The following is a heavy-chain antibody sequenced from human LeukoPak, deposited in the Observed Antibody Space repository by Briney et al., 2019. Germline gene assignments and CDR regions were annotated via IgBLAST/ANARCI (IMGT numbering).Heavy chain of an antibody. Sequence: GGSLRLSCVTSGFTFSSYGMHWVRQVPGKGLEWVAVISYDAKSNYHVDSVKGRFTISRDNAKNMLFLQMNSLRVEDTAVYYCTRDWYSSSWDWGQGTTVTVSS. CDR3: TRDWYSSSWD. CDR2: ISYDAKSN. J-gene: IGHJ6*02. CDR1: GFTFSSYG. V-gene: IGHV3-30*03. D-gene: IGHD6-13*01.